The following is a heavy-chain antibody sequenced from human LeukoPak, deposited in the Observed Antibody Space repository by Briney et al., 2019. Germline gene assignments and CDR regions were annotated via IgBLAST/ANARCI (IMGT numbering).Heavy chain of an antibody. CDR2: IYYSGST. Sequence: PLETLSLTCTVSGGSVSSGSYYWSWIRQPPGKGLEWMGYIYYSGSTNYNPSLKSRVTISVDTSKNQFSLKLSSVTAADTAVYYCARDSYGDLNYWGQGTLVTVSS. D-gene: IGHD4-17*01. CDR3: ARDSYGDLNY. J-gene: IGHJ4*02. CDR1: GGSVSSGSYY. V-gene: IGHV4-61*01.